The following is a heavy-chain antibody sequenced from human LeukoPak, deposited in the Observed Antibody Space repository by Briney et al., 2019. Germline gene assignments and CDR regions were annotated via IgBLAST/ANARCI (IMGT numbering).Heavy chain of an antibody. CDR1: GFTFSNAW. CDR3: AKDRGIAAEYFQH. J-gene: IGHJ1*01. V-gene: IGHV3-23*01. Sequence: GGSLRLSCAASGFTFSNAWMSWVRQAPGQGLEWVSAISGSGGSTYYADSVKGRFTISRDNSKNTLYLQMNSLRAEDTAVYYCAKDRGIAAEYFQHWGQGTLVTAAS. D-gene: IGHD6-13*01. CDR2: ISGSGGST.